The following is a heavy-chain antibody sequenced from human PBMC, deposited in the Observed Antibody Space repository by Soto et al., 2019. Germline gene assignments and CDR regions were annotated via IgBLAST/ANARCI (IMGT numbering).Heavy chain of an antibody. J-gene: IGHJ4*02. V-gene: IGHV1-18*04. Sequence: QVQLVQSGGEVKKPGASVEVSCRTSGYMFTTYGMSWVRQAPGQGLEWMAWISAYNGNKKYAQKFQGRVTMTTDTSPSPVSMELRTLTSDDTGTYFCARTGGGMAARPLEYWGQGTLVTVSS. CDR2: ISAYNGNK. CDR3: ARTGGGMAARPLEY. D-gene: IGHD6-6*01. CDR1: GYMFTTYG.